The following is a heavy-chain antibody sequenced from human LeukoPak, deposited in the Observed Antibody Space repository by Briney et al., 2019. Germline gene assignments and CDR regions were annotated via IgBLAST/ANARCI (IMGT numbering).Heavy chain of an antibody. CDR3: AKWFVSSDI. J-gene: IGHJ3*02. D-gene: IGHD2-21*01. CDR2: ISYDGSNK. V-gene: IGHV3-30*18. CDR1: GFTFSSYG. Sequence: GGSLRLSCAASGFTFSSYGMHWVRQAPGKGLEWVAVISYDGSNKYYADSVKGRFTISRDNSKNTLYLQMNSLRAEDTAVYYCAKWFVSSDIWGQGTMVTVSS.